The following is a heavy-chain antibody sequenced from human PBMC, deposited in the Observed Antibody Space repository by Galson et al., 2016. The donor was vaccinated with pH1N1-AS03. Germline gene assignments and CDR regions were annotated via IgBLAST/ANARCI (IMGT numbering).Heavy chain of an antibody. CDR1: GDTFISHF. Sequence: SVKVSCKASGDTFISHFMHWVRQAPGQGLEWMAIINPSGTIKSYAQKFQGRVTMTRDTSTTTVYMELSSLRSEDTAVYYCATSGSIPPRFDPWGQGTLVTVSS. J-gene: IGHJ5*02. D-gene: IGHD1-26*01. CDR2: INPSGTIK. CDR3: ATSGSIPPRFDP. V-gene: IGHV1-46*01.